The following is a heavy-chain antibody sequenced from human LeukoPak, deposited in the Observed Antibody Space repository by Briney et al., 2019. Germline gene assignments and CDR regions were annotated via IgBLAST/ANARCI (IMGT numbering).Heavy chain of an antibody. J-gene: IGHJ6*02. CDR2: IKQDGSEK. D-gene: IGHD4-11*01. V-gene: IGHV3-7*01. Sequence: GGSLRLSCAASGFTFSSYWMSWVRQAPGKGLEWVANIKQDGSEKYYVDSVKGRFTISRDNAKNSLYLQMNSLRAEDTAVYYCARDWSTVTTFSNRNYYYYGMDVWGQGTTVTVSS. CDR1: GFTFSSYW. CDR3: ARDWSTVTTFSNRNYYYYGMDV.